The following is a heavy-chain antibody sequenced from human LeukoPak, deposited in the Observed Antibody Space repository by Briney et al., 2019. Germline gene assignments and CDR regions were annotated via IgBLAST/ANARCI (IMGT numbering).Heavy chain of an antibody. Sequence: SETLSLTCTVSGGSISSYYWSWIQQPPGKGLEWIGYIYYSGSTNYNPSLKSRVTISVDTSKNQFSLKLSSVTAADTAVYYCARWDRIAAHKPYYGMDVWGQGTTVTVSS. CDR3: ARWDRIAAHKPYYGMDV. CDR1: GGSISSYY. V-gene: IGHV4-59*08. D-gene: IGHD6-6*01. CDR2: IYYSGST. J-gene: IGHJ6*02.